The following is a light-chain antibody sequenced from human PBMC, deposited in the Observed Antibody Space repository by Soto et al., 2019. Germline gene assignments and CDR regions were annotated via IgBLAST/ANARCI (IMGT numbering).Light chain of an antibody. Sequence: DIQMTQSPSSLSASVGDRVTITCQASQDISNYFNWYQQKPGKAPKLLIYAASSLESGVPSRFSGSGSGTVFTLTISSLQPEDFATYYCQQSYSTPPTFGQGTKVDIK. CDR2: AAS. V-gene: IGKV1-39*01. J-gene: IGKJ1*01. CDR3: QQSYSTPPT. CDR1: QDISNY.